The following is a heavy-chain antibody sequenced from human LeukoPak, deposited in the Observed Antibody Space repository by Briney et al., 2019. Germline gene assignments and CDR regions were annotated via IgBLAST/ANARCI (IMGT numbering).Heavy chain of an antibody. CDR1: GGSISSYY. V-gene: IGHV4-4*07. CDR3: ARDGGYSGYEYYYYYYMDV. J-gene: IGHJ6*03. Sequence: SETLSLTCTVSGGSISSYYWSWIRQPAGKGLEWIGRIYTSGSTNYNPSLKSRVTMSVATSKTQFSPKRSSVTAADTAVYYCARDGGYSGYEYYYYYYMDVWGKGTTVTVSS. CDR2: IYTSGST. D-gene: IGHD5-12*01.